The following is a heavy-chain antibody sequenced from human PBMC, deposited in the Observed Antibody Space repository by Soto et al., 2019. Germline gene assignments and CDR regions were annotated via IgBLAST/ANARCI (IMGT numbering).Heavy chain of an antibody. J-gene: IGHJ5*02. CDR1: GGTFSSYA. CDR2: IIPIFGTA. D-gene: IGHD6-6*01. CDR3: ASAGSSSSGGARWFDP. Sequence: QVQLVQSGAEVKKPGSSVMVSCKASGGTFSSYAISWVRQAPGQGLEWMGGIIPIFGTANYAQTFQGRVTITADKSTSTAYMELGSQRSEDTAVYYCASAGSSSSGGARWFDPWGQGTLVTVSS. V-gene: IGHV1-69*06.